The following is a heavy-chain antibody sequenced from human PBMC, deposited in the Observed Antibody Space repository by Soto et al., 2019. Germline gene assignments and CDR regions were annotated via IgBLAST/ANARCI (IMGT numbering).Heavy chain of an antibody. Sequence: TGSGGSISSYYWSWIRQPAGKGLEWIGRIYTSGTTNYNPSLKSRVTMSVDTSKNQFSLKLSSVTAADTAVYYCARDRLLGRGVSSANDAFDIWGQGTMVTVSS. CDR3: ARDRLLGRGVSSANDAFDI. D-gene: IGHD1-26*01. J-gene: IGHJ3*02. CDR2: IYTSGTT. V-gene: IGHV4-4*07. CDR1: GGSISSYY.